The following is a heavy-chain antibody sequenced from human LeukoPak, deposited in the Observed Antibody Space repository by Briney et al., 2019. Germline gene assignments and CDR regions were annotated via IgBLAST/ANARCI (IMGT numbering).Heavy chain of an antibody. Sequence: ASVKVSCKASGYTFTGYYMHWVRQAPGQGLEWMGRINPNSGGTNYAQKFQGRVTMTRDTSISTAYMELSRLRSDDTAVYYCARDRTGTTDDAFDIWGQGTMVTVSS. CDR2: INPNSGGT. CDR1: GYTFTGYY. J-gene: IGHJ3*02. V-gene: IGHV1-2*06. CDR3: ARDRTGTTDDAFDI. D-gene: IGHD1-1*01.